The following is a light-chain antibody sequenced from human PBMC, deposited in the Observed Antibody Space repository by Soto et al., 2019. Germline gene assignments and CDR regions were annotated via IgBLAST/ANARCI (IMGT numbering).Light chain of an antibody. V-gene: IGKV3-15*01. CDR2: GAS. CDR3: QQYNNWPPPIT. CDR1: HSVSSH. Sequence: EIVMTQSPATLSVSPGDRATLACRASHSVSSHLAWYQQKPGQATRLLLVGASTRATGIPARFSGSGSGTEFTLTISSLQSEDYAVYYCQQYNNWPPPITFGQGTRL. J-gene: IGKJ5*01.